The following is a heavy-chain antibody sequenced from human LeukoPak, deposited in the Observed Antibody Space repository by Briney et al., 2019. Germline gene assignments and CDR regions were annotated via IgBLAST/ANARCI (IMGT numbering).Heavy chain of an antibody. Sequence: SETLSLTCIVSGGSISSSDYYWGWIRPPPGKGLEWIGSIYYGGSTYYNPSLKSRVTISVDTSMNQFSLKLSSVTAADTAVYYCAASIAVAGTPFDYWGQGTLVTVSS. J-gene: IGHJ4*02. CDR2: IYYGGST. D-gene: IGHD6-19*01. CDR1: GGSISSSDYY. V-gene: IGHV4-39*07. CDR3: AASIAVAGTPFDY.